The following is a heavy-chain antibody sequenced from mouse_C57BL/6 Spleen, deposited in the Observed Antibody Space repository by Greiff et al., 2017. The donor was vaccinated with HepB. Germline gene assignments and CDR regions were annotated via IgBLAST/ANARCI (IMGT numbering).Heavy chain of an antibody. Sequence: QVQLKQPGAELVKPGASVKLSCKASGYTFTSYWMHWVKQRPGQGLEWIGMIHPNSGSTNYNEKFKSKATLTVDKSSSTAYMQLSSLTSEDSAVYYCARENYDGDLYYFDYWGQGTTLTVSS. V-gene: IGHV1-64*01. CDR3: ARENYDGDLYYFDY. CDR2: IHPNSGST. D-gene: IGHD2-4*01. CDR1: GYTFTSYW. J-gene: IGHJ2*01.